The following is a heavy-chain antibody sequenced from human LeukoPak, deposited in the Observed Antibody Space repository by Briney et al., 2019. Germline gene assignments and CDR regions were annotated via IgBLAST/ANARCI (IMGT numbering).Heavy chain of an antibody. CDR1: GYSFTNYW. J-gene: IGHJ4*02. CDR2: IYPGDSET. D-gene: IGHD3-10*01. CDR3: ARSLAGSNFDY. V-gene: IGHV5-51*01. Sequence: GESLMISCKGSGYSFTNYWIAWVRQMPGKGLEWIGIIYPGDSETRHNPSFQGQVTISADKSFSTAYLQWRSLKASDTAMYYCARSLAGSNFDYWGQGTLVTVSS.